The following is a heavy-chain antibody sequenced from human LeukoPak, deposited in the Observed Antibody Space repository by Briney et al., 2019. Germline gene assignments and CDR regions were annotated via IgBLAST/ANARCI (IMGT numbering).Heavy chain of an antibody. CDR1: GDSVSVKSDV. J-gene: IGHJ3*02. Sequence: PSQTLSLTCAISGDSVSVKSDVWNWIRQSPSRGLEWLGRTYYKSKWINDYATSVKSRIIISPDTSKNQFSLHLNSVTPEDTAVCYCARDADWAYDAFDIWGQGTMVTVSS. V-gene: IGHV6-1*01. CDR2: TYYKSKWIN. D-gene: IGHD3-9*01. CDR3: ARDADWAYDAFDI.